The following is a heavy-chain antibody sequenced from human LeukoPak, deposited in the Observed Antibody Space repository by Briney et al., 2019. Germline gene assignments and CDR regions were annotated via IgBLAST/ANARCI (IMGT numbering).Heavy chain of an antibody. Sequence: GGSLRLSCAASGFTFDDYGMSWVRQAPGKGLEWVSGINWNGGSTGYADSVKGRFTISRDNAKNSLYLQMNSLRAEDTALYCCARDYDSSGYSDAFDIWGQGTMVTVSS. J-gene: IGHJ3*02. V-gene: IGHV3-20*04. D-gene: IGHD3-22*01. CDR2: INWNGGST. CDR1: GFTFDDYG. CDR3: ARDYDSSGYSDAFDI.